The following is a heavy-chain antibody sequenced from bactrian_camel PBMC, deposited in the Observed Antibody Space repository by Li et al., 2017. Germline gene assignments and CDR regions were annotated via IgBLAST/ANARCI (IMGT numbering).Heavy chain of an antibody. D-gene: IGHD3*01. Sequence: HVQLVESGGGSVQSGGSLRVSCVASGYPHKFTCMGWWRQGTGKEREMVSIISGDGTLWYNDAVKGRFTISRDDSKNTIYLQMNNLKIEDTAVYYCTTDSFSLECYSGSSMVGTQVTVS. CDR1: GYPHKFTC. V-gene: IGHV3S53*01. J-gene: IGHJ4*01. CDR2: ISGDGTL.